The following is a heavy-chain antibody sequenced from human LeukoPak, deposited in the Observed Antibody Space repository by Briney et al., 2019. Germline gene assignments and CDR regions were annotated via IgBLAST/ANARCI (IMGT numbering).Heavy chain of an antibody. D-gene: IGHD2-15*01. CDR1: GGSFSGYY. J-gene: IGHJ3*02. Sequence: SETLSLTCAVYGGSFSGYYWSWIRQPPGKGLEWIGTISYSGNTDYNPSLRSRVTISVDTSNNQFSLRLGSVTAADTAVYHCARHCCSGPAKRVFDIWGQGTMVTVSS. V-gene: IGHV4-34*01. CDR3: ARHCCSGPAKRVFDI. CDR2: ISYSGNT.